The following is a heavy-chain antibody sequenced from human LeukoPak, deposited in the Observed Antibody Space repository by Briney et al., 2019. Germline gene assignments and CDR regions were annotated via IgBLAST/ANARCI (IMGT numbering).Heavy chain of an antibody. CDR2: IYSGGSS. V-gene: IGHV3-53*01. CDR1: GFTVSNNY. Sequence: GGSLRLSCAVSGFTVSNNYMTWVRQAPWQGLDFVSLIYSGGSSHYADSVTGRFTISIDTTKNTLYLQMNSLRAEDTAVYYCARYRRYCSGVTCYSGHDYWGQGNLVTVSP. J-gene: IGHJ4*02. D-gene: IGHD2-15*01. CDR3: ARYRRYCSGVTCYSGHDY.